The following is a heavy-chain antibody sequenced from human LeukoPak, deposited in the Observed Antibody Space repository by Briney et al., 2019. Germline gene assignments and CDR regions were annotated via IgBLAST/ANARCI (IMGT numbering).Heavy chain of an antibody. CDR1: GYSFTTYW. Sequence: GESLKISCKGSGYSFTTYWIGRVRQMPRKGLESMGTIYPSDSNTRYSPSFQGQVTISADRSINTAYLQWSSLKASDTAMYYCATLVDTAAAWGQGTLVTVSS. CDR3: ATLVDTAAA. D-gene: IGHD5-18*01. V-gene: IGHV5-51*01. CDR2: IYPSDSNT. J-gene: IGHJ5*02.